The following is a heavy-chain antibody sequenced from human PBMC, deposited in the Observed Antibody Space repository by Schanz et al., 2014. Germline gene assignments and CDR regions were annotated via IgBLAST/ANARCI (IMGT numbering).Heavy chain of an antibody. V-gene: IGHV1-46*01. J-gene: IGHJ6*02. CDR1: GYTFTRYY. CDR2: ITPSGGST. D-gene: IGHD3-10*01. CDR3: ARAKRFGDMDV. Sequence: QVQLVQSGAEVKKPGASVKVSCKASGYTFTRYYIHWVRQAPGQGLEWMGIITPSGGSTNYAQKLQGRVTMTTDTSTSTAYMELRNLRSDDTAVYYCARAKRFGDMDVWGQGTTVTVSS.